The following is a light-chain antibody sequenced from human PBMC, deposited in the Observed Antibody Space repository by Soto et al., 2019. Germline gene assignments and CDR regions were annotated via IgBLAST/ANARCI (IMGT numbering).Light chain of an antibody. CDR2: GAS. CDR1: PSVSGSY. J-gene: IGKJ1*01. Sequence: EIVLTQAPSTLSLSPGERDTLPRRAGPSVSGSYLAWYQQQPRQAPRLLIYGASSRAAGIPDRFSGSGSGTDFPLTISRLEPEDFAVYYCQQYGSSGTFGQGTKVDIK. V-gene: IGKV3-20*01. CDR3: QQYGSSGT.